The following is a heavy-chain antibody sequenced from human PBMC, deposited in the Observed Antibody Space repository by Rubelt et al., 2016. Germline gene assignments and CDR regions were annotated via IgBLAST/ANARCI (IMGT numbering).Heavy chain of an antibody. Sequence: QVQLQQWGAGLLKPSETLSLACAVYGGSFSGYYWSWIRQPPGKGLEWIGEINHSGSTNYNPSLKGLFSISVDTSNNQFSLNLISVTAAETALYYCAGADYYESRTYSGFDPGGQGTLVTVSA. V-gene: IGHV4-34*01. CDR3: AGADYYESRTYSGFDP. CDR2: INHSGST. D-gene: IGHD3-22*01. CDR1: GGSFSGYY. J-gene: IGHJ5*02.